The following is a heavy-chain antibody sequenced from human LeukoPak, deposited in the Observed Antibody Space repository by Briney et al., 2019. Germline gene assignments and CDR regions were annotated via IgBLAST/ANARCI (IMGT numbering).Heavy chain of an antibody. J-gene: IGHJ6*03. Sequence: PSETLSLTCTVSGGSISSGSYYWSWIRQPAGKGLEWIGRIYTSGSTNYNPSLKSRVTISVDTSKNQFSLKLSSVTAADTAVYYCACSTVVTPHYYYYMDVWGKGTTVTVSS. CDR1: GGSISSGSYY. D-gene: IGHD4-23*01. CDR2: IYTSGST. V-gene: IGHV4-61*02. CDR3: ACSTVVTPHYYYYMDV.